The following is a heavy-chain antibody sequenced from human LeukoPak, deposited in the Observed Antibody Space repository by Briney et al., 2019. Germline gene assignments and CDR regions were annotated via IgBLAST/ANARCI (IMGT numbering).Heavy chain of an antibody. CDR1: GASVSTDY. Sequence: PSETLSLTCTVSGASVSTDYWSWIRQPAGKGLEWIGRIYTSGSTNYNPSLKSRVTISVDTSKNQFSLKLSSVTAADTAVYYCARGDSSSYYYYYMDVWGKGTTVTVSS. CDR3: ARGDSSSYYYYYMDV. CDR2: IYTSGST. D-gene: IGHD6-6*01. J-gene: IGHJ6*03. V-gene: IGHV4-4*07.